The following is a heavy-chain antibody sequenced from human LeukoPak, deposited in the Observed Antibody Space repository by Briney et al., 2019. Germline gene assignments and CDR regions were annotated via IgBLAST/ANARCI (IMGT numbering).Heavy chain of an antibody. D-gene: IGHD3-22*01. CDR3: ARDMIDSSASYSGHAFDI. CDR1: GFAVSSSY. V-gene: IGHV3-66*01. CDR2: NYSGGTT. J-gene: IGHJ3*02. Sequence: GGSLRLSCEASGFAVSSSYMTWVRQAPGKGLEWVSVNYSGGTTHYSDSVRDRFTLSRDKSKNTLYLQMNILRAEDTAVYYCARDMIDSSASYSGHAFDIWGQGTMVTVSS.